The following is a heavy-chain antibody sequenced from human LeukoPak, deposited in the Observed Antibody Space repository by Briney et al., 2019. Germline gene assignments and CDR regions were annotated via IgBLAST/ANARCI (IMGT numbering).Heavy chain of an antibody. Sequence: ASVKVSCKASGYIFTSYGVTWVRQAPGQGLEWRGWISVYNGNTNYAQKLQGRVTMTTDISTSTAYMELRSLRSGDTAVYYCARGMVTAYYYDSSGYYPNDYWGQGTLVTVSS. CDR3: ARGMVTAYYYDSSGYYPNDY. J-gene: IGHJ4*02. V-gene: IGHV1-18*01. D-gene: IGHD3-22*01. CDR1: GYIFTSYG. CDR2: ISVYNGNT.